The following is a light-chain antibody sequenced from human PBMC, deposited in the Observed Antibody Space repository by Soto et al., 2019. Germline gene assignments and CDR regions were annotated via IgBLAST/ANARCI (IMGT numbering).Light chain of an antibody. Sequence: TITSTRTSSDVGSYNRVSWYQQHPGKAPKLMIYEGSKRPSGVSNRFSGSKSGNTASLTISGLQAEDEADYYCCSYAGSSTFLYVFGTGTKVTVL. CDR1: SSDVGSYNR. J-gene: IGLJ1*01. CDR2: EGS. CDR3: CSYAGSSTFLYV. V-gene: IGLV2-23*03.